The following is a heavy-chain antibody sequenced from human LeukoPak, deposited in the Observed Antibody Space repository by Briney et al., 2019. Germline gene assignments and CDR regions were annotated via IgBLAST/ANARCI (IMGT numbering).Heavy chain of an antibody. CDR3: ARLYSSSWYRDPNWFDP. J-gene: IGHJ5*02. CDR2: MNPNSGNT. Sequence: ASVKVSCKASGYTFTGYYMHWVRQAPGQGLEWMGWMNPNSGNTGYAQKFQGRVTMTRNTSISTAYMEPSSLRSEDTAVYYCARLYSSSWYRDPNWFDPWGQGTLVTVSS. CDR1: GYTFTGYY. D-gene: IGHD6-13*01. V-gene: IGHV1-8*02.